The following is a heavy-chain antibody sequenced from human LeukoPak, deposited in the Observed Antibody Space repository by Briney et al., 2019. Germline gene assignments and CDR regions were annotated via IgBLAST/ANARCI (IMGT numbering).Heavy chain of an antibody. CDR2: IYYSGST. CDR1: GGSISSYY. J-gene: IGHJ4*02. V-gene: IGHV4-59*01. D-gene: IGHD6-13*01. CDR3: ARLDRSTWS. Sequence: SETLSLTCTVSGGSISSYYWSWIRQPPGKGLEWIGYIYYSGSTNYNPSLKSRVTISVDTSKNQFSLKLNSVTAADTAVYYCARLDRSTWSWGQGTLVTVPS.